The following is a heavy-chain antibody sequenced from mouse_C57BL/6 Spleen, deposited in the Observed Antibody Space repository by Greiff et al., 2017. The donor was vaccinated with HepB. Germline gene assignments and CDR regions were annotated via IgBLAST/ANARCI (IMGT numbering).Heavy chain of an antibody. J-gene: IGHJ2*01. CDR1: GYTFTSYW. CDR3: AREVYYPYYFDY. Sequence: QVHVKQSGAELAKPGASVKLSCTASGYTFTSYWMHWVKQRPGQGLEWIGYINPSSGYTKYNQKFKDKATLTADKSSSTAYMQLSSLTYEDSAVYYCAREVYYPYYFDYWGQGTTLTVSS. V-gene: IGHV1-7*01. D-gene: IGHD1-1*01. CDR2: INPSSGYT.